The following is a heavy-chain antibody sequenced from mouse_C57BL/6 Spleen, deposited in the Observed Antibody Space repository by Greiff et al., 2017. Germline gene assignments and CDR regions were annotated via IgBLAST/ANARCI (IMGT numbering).Heavy chain of an antibody. D-gene: IGHD1-1*01. J-gene: IGHJ2*01. CDR1: GFTFSSYT. Sequence: DVKLVESGGGLVKPGGSLKLSCAASGFTFSSYTMSWVRQTPEKRLEWVATISGGGGNTYYPDSVKGRFTISRDNAKNTLYLQMSSLRSEDTALYYCARHETTVVATDYWGQGTTLTVSS. CDR3: ARHETTVVATDY. V-gene: IGHV5-9*01. CDR2: ISGGGGNT.